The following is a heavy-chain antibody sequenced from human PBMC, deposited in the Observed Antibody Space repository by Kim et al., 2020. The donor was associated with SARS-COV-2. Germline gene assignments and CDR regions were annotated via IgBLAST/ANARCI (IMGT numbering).Heavy chain of an antibody. V-gene: IGHV1-2*02. CDR2: INSDSGAT. CDR3: SREDY. J-gene: IGHJ4*02. Sequence: ASVKVSCKASEYTFTGYYFHWVRQAPGQGLEWMGWINSDSGATNYAQNFQGRVTVTRYTSISTTYMELSGLTSDDTAVYYCSREDYWGQGTLVTVSS. CDR1: EYTFTGYY.